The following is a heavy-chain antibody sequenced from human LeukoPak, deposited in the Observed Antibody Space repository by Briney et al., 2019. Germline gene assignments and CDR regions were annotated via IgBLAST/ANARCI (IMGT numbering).Heavy chain of an antibody. CDR2: SGDSDGST. Sequence: GGSLRPSCAASGFTFSGSGMSWVRQAPGKGLEWISSSGDSDGSTYYADSLKGRFTISRDNSKNTLYLRMNSLRAEDTAVYYCAKGGCRGTCNPLAYWGQGALVTVSP. J-gene: IGHJ4*02. V-gene: IGHV3-23*01. CDR1: GFTFSGSG. CDR3: AKGGCRGTCNPLAY. D-gene: IGHD2-15*01.